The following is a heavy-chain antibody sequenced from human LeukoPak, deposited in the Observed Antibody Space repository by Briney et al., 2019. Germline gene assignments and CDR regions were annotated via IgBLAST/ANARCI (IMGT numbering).Heavy chain of an antibody. CDR3: ARGRGYSYAFDP. CDR1: GGSFSGYY. D-gene: IGHD5-18*01. J-gene: IGHJ5*02. CDR2: INHSGST. Sequence: PSETLSLTCAVYGGSFSGYYWSWIRQPPGKGLEWIGEINHSGSTNYNPSLKSRVTISVDTSKNQFSLKLSSVTAADTAVYYCARGRGYSYAFDPWGQGTLVTVSS. V-gene: IGHV4-34*01.